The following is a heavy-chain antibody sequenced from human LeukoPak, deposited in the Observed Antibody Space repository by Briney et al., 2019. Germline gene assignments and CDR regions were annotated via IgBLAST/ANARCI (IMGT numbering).Heavy chain of an antibody. CDR3: ARDGGQGSGWSTIDY. J-gene: IGHJ4*02. CDR2: IFYNGET. CDR1: GGSVSSGSYF. D-gene: IGHD6-19*01. Sequence: SETLSLTCTVSGGSVSSGSYFWSWIRQPPGKGLEWIGYIFYNGETNYNPSLKSRLTLSVDASKNQFSLKLSSVTAADTAVYYCARDGGQGSGWSTIDYWGQGTPVTVSS. V-gene: IGHV4-61*01.